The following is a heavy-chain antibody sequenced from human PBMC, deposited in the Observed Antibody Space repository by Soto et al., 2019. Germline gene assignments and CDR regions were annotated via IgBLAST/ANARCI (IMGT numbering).Heavy chain of an antibody. D-gene: IGHD3-9*01. Sequence: QVQLVQSGAEVKKPGSSVKVSCKASGGTFSSYAISWVRQAPGQGLEWMGGIIPIFGTANYAQKFQGRVTITADESTSTAYMELSSLRSEDTAVYYCARSQKKRYFDLYMVYYYFDDWGQGTLVTVSS. CDR3: ARSQKKRYFDLYMVYYYFDD. J-gene: IGHJ4*02. CDR1: GGTFSSYA. V-gene: IGHV1-69*01. CDR2: IIPIFGTA.